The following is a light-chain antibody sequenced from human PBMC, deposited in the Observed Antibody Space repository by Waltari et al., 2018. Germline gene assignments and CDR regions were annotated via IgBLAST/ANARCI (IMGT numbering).Light chain of an antibody. CDR2: RAS. Sequence: EIVMTQSPATLSVSPGERATFSCRASQRVSSNLAWYHQKPGQAPRLLSYRASTRATGVPARFSGSGSGTEFTLTISSLQSEDCAVYFCQQYNNWPPYSFGQGTKLEIK. J-gene: IGKJ2*03. CDR1: QRVSSN. V-gene: IGKV3-15*01. CDR3: QQYNNWPPYS.